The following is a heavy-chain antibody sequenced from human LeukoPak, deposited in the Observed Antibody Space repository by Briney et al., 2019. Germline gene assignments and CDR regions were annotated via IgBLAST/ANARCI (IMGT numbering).Heavy chain of an antibody. J-gene: IGHJ4*02. CDR3: ARKGSGWYPFDY. Sequence: KPSETLSLTCTVSGGSISSSYWSWIRQPPGKGLEWIGYIYYSGSTNYNPSLKSRVTISVDTSKNQFSLKLSSVTAADTAVYYCARKGSGWYPFDYWGQGNLVTVSS. CDR1: GGSISSSY. D-gene: IGHD6-19*01. V-gene: IGHV4-59*01. CDR2: IYYSGST.